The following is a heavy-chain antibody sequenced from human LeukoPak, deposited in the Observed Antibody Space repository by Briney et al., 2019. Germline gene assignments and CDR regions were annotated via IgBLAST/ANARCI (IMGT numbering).Heavy chain of an antibody. CDR2: IYSGGST. J-gene: IGHJ5*02. CDR1: GFTVSSNY. CDR3: ARVPSGSWDWFDP. V-gene: IGHV3-66*01. D-gene: IGHD3-22*01. Sequence: GGSLRLSCAASGFTVSSNYMSWVRQAPGKGLEWVSVIYSGGSTYYADSVKGRFTISRDNSKNTLYLQMNSLRAEDTAVYYCARVPSGSWDWFDPWGQGTLVTVSS.